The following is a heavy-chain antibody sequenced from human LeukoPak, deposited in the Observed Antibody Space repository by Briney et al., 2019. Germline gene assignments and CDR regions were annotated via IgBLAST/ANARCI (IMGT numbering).Heavy chain of an antibody. Sequence: SQTLSLTCTVSGGSISSSDYYWSWIRQPPGMGLEWIGYIHYSGATYYNPSLKGRVTLSVDTSKNQFSLRLTSVTAADTAVYYCATKPNGDYYFDYWGQGTLVTVSS. CDR1: GGSISSSDYY. CDR2: IHYSGAT. V-gene: IGHV4-30-4*01. CDR3: ATKPNGDYYFDY. J-gene: IGHJ4*02. D-gene: IGHD4-17*01.